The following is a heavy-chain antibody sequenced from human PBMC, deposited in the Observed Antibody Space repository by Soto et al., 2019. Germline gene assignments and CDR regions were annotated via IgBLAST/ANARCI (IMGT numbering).Heavy chain of an antibody. CDR1: GGSISSGGYY. Sequence: SETLSLTCTVSGGSISSGGYYWSWIRQHPGKGLEWIGYIYYSGSTYYNPSLKSRVTISVDTSKNQFSLKLSSVTAADTAVYYCARESTAYDYIWGSYRVEGFDYWGQGTLVTVSS. D-gene: IGHD3-16*02. CDR2: IYYSGST. J-gene: IGHJ4*02. CDR3: ARESTAYDYIWGSYRVEGFDY. V-gene: IGHV4-31*03.